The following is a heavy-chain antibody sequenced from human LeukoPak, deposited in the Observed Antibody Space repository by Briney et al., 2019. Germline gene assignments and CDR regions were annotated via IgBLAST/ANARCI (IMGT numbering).Heavy chain of an antibody. V-gene: IGHV3-23*01. Sequence: PGGSLRLSCAASGFTFSSYAMSWVRQAPGKGLEWVSVISDSGNITDYAASVKGRFTISRDNSRNTPYLQMNSLRAEDTAIYYCAKDLRTGRYCFDYWGQGTLVPVSS. CDR2: ISDSGNIT. J-gene: IGHJ4*02. CDR3: AKDLRTGRYCFDY. D-gene: IGHD1-14*01. CDR1: GFTFSSYA.